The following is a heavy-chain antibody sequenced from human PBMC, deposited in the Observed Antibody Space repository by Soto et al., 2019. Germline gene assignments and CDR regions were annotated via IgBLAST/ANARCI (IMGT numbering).Heavy chain of an antibody. CDR1: GGSFSGYY. D-gene: IGHD2-15*01. CDR3: ARGSRAYCSGGSCYNPFGY. J-gene: IGHJ4*02. CDR2: INHSGST. Sequence: QVQLQQWGAGLLKPSETLSLTCAVYGGSFSGYYWSWIRQPPGKGLEWIGEINHSGSTNYNPSLKSRVTISVDTSKNQFSLTLSSVTAADTAVYYCARGSRAYCSGGSCYNPFGYWGQGTLVTVSS. V-gene: IGHV4-34*01.